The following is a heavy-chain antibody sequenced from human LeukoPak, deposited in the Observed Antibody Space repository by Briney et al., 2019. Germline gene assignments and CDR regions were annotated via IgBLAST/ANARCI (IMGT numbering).Heavy chain of an antibody. D-gene: IGHD3-3*01. CDR2: INPNTGVT. V-gene: IGHV1-2*06. CDR1: GYTFSGHY. J-gene: IGHJ5*02. CDR3: AREGGVVITENWFDP. Sequence: ASVKVSCKASGYTFSGHYLHWVRQAPGQGLEWMGRINPNTGVTQYTENFQGRVTMTTDTSTSTAYMELRSLRSDDTAVYYCAREGGVVITENWFDPWGQGTLVTVSS.